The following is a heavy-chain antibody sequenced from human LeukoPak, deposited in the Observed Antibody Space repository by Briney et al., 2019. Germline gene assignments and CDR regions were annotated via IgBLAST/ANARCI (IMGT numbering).Heavy chain of an antibody. J-gene: IGHJ3*02. Sequence: PGGSLRLSCAASGFTVSSNYMSWVRQAPGKGLEWVSVIHSDGTTYYADSVKGRFTISRDNSKNTLYLQMNSLRAEDTAVYYCARVTDSSGYFAFDIWGQGTMVTVSS. CDR2: IHSDGTT. V-gene: IGHV3-53*01. CDR1: GFTVSSNY. CDR3: ARVTDSSGYFAFDI. D-gene: IGHD3-22*01.